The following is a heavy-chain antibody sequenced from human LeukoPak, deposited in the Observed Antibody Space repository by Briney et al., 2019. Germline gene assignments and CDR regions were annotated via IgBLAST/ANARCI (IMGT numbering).Heavy chain of an antibody. CDR3: ARGVGGYYAYFDY. CDR2: IKQDGSEK. J-gene: IGHJ4*02. Sequence: GGSLRLSCAASGFTFSSYWMSWVRQAPGKGLEWVANIKQDGSEKYYVDSVKGRFTISRDNAKNSLYLQMNSLRAEDTAVYYCARGVGGYYAYFDYWGQGTLVTVSS. CDR1: GFTFSSYW. V-gene: IGHV3-7*01. D-gene: IGHD3-3*01.